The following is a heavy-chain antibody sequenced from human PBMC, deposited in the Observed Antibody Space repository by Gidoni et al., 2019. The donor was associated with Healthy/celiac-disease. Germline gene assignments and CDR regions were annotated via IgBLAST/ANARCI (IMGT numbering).Heavy chain of an antibody. V-gene: IGHV3-15*01. D-gene: IGHD3-16*02. J-gene: IGHJ6*02. CDR3: TTGYDYIWGSYRPYYYYYGMDV. Sequence: EVQLVESGGGLVKPGGSLRLSCAASGFTFSNAWMSWVRQAPGKGLEWVGRIKSKTDGGTTDYAAPVKGRFTISRDDSKNTLYLQMDSLKTEDTAVYYCTTGYDYIWGSYRPYYYYYGMDVWGQGTTVTVSS. CDR2: IKSKTDGGTT. CDR1: GFTFSNAW.